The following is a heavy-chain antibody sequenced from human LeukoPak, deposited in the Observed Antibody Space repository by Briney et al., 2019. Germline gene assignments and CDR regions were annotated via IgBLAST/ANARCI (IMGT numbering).Heavy chain of an antibody. Sequence: SETLSLTCAVYGGSFSGYYWSWIRQPPGKGLEWIGEINHSGSTNYNPSLKSRVTISVDTSKNQFSLKLSSVTAADTAVYYCASSYKWSTLDYWGQRTLVTVSS. CDR3: ASSYKWSTLDY. D-gene: IGHD1-1*01. CDR2: INHSGST. V-gene: IGHV4-34*01. CDR1: GGSFSGYY. J-gene: IGHJ4*02.